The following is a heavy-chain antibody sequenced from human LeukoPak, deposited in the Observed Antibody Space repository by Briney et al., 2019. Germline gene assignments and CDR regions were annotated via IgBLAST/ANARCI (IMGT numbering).Heavy chain of an antibody. CDR1: GGSFSGYY. V-gene: IGHV4-34*01. D-gene: IGHD2-2*01. CDR3: ARDLCSSTSCYGALNWFDP. J-gene: IGHJ5*02. CDR2: INHSGST. Sequence: SETLSLTCAVYGGSFSGYYWSWIRQPPGKGLEWIGEINHSGSTNYNPSLKSRVTISVDTSKNQFSLKLSSATAADTAVYYCARDLCSSTSCYGALNWFDPWGQGTLVTVSS.